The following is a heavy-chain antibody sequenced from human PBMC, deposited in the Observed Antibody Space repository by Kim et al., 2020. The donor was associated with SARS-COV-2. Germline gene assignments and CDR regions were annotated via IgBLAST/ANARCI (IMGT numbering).Heavy chain of an antibody. CDR2: IWDDGSNK. V-gene: IGHV3-33*01. J-gene: IGHJ6*02. D-gene: IGHD6-13*01. Sequence: GGSLRLSCAASGFTFSSYGMHWVRQAPGKGLEWVAVIWDDGSNKYYADSVKGRFTISRDNSKNTLYLQMNSLRAEDTAVYYCARDSSSSWYLGLGYYYYYGMDVWGQGTTVTVSS. CDR3: ARDSSSSWYLGLGYYYYYGMDV. CDR1: GFTFSSYG.